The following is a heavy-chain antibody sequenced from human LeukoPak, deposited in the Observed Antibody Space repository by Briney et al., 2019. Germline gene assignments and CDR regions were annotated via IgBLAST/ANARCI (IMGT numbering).Heavy chain of an antibody. CDR2: IWYDGSNK. D-gene: IGHD1-26*01. CDR3: ARAPGAMYYFDY. V-gene: IGHV3-33*01. CDR1: GFTFSSYG. J-gene: IGHJ4*02. Sequence: GGSLRLSCATSGFTFSSYGMHWVRQAPGKGLGWVAVIWYDGSNKYYADSVKGRFTISRDNSKNTLYLQMNSLRAEDTAVYYCARAPGAMYYFDYWGQGTLVTVSS.